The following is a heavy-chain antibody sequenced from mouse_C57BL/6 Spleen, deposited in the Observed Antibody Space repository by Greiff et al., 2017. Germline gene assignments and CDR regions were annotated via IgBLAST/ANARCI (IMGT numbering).Heavy chain of an antibody. Sequence: QVQLKQSGAELVKPGASVKISCKASGYAFSSYWMNWVMQRPGKGLEWIGQIYPGDGDTNYNGKFKGKATRATDKSSSTAYKQLSSLTSEDSAVYFCARGEGYYDYGGVSFAYWGQGTLVTVSA. CDR1: GYAFSSYW. CDR3: ARGEGYYDYGGVSFAY. CDR2: IYPGDGDT. D-gene: IGHD2-4*01. V-gene: IGHV1-80*01. J-gene: IGHJ3*01.